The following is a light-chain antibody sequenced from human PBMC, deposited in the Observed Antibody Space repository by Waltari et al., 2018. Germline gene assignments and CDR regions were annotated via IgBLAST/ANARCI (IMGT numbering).Light chain of an antibody. CDR3: QHYNIYPVM. CDR1: QSISDW. CDR2: EAS. J-gene: IGKJ5*01. V-gene: IGKV1-5*03. Sequence: DIQISQSPYTLSACVRGRVTLTCRARQSISDWVAWYQHKPGKAPNLLFYEASSLESGVPSRFSGSGSGAEFTLTISSLQPDYFATYYCQHYNIYPVMFGQGTRLEIK.